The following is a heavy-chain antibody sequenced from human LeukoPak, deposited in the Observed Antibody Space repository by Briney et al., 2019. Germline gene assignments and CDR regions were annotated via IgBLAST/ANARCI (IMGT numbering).Heavy chain of an antibody. CDR1: GFTFSRHW. D-gene: IGHD6-6*01. CDR3: ARRYSTSSVEDFDY. CDR2: IKKDGREI. J-gene: IGHJ4*02. Sequence: GGSLRLSCVASGFTFSRHWMAWVRQAPGKGLEWVANIKKDGREIYYMDSVKGRFTISRDNAKNSLCLQMNSLRAEDTAVYYCARRYSTSSVEDFDYWGQGTLVTVSS. V-gene: IGHV3-7*01.